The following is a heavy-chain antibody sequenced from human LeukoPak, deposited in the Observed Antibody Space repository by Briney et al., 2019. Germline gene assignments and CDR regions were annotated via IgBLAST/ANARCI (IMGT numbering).Heavy chain of an antibody. J-gene: IGHJ4*02. CDR2: ISGSGDST. D-gene: IGHD1-26*01. Sequence: QPGRSLRLSCSASGFTFSSYAMSWVRQAPGKGLEWVSAISGSGDSTYYADSVKGRFTISRDNSKNTLYLQMNSLRAEDTAVYYCAKDFNGNYYSLWGYWGQGTLVTVSS. CDR1: GFTFSSYA. CDR3: AKDFNGNYYSLWGY. V-gene: IGHV3-23*01.